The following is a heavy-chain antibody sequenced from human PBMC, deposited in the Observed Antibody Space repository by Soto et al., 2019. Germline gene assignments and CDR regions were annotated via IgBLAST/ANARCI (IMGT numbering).Heavy chain of an antibody. J-gene: IGHJ4*02. D-gene: IGHD3-22*01. CDR3: ARPEHYYDSSGYYYPFDY. V-gene: IGHV1-69*13. Sequence: SSVKVSCKASGGTFSSYAISWVRQAPGQGLEWMGGIIPIFGTANYAQKFQGRVTITADESTSTAYMELSSLRSEDTAVYYCARPEHYYDSSGYYYPFDYWGQGTRVTVSA. CDR1: GGTFSSYA. CDR2: IIPIFGTA.